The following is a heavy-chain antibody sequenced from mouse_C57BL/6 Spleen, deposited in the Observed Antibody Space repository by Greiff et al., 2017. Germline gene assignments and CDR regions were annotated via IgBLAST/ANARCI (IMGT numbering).Heavy chain of an antibody. V-gene: IGHV2-3*01. Sequence: VQVVESGPGLVAPSQSLSITCTVSGFSLTSYGVSWVRQPPGKGLEWLGVIWGDGSTNYHSALISRLSISKDNSKSQVFLKLNSLQTDDTATYYCAKSPMRGYYYGRDYAMDYWGQGTSVTVSS. J-gene: IGHJ4*01. CDR2: IWGDGST. CDR3: AKSPMRGYYYGRDYAMDY. D-gene: IGHD1-1*01. CDR1: GFSLTSYG.